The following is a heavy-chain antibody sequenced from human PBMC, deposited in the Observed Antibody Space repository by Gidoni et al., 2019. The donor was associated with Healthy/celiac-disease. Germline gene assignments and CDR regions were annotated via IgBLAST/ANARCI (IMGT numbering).Heavy chain of an antibody. CDR2: ISSSSSTI. J-gene: IGHJ4*02. V-gene: IGHV3-48*02. D-gene: IGHD3-22*01. CDR3: AGSKGVVVVLGSFDY. CDR1: GFTFSSYS. Sequence: EVQLVESGGGLVQPGGSLRLSCAASGFTFSSYSMNWVRQAPGKGLEWVSYISSSSSTIYYADSVKGRFTISRDNAKNSLYLQMNSLRDEDTAVYYCAGSKGVVVVLGSFDYWGQGTLVTVSS.